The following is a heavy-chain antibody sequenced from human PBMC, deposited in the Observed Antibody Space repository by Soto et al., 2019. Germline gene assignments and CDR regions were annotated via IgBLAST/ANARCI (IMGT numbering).Heavy chain of an antibody. V-gene: IGHV1-18*01. J-gene: IGHJ6*02. Sequence: QGRLVQSGAEVKKPGASVKVSCKASGYTFTGYGISWVRQAPGQGLEWMGWISIYNGNANYAQKFQGRVTMPTDTSTSTAYMELRSLRSDDTTIYYCSTDDPGEPIETFYYYALDVWGQGTTVTVSS. CDR3: STDDPGEPIETFYYYALDV. CDR2: ISIYNGNA. D-gene: IGHD3-16*01. CDR1: GYTFTGYG.